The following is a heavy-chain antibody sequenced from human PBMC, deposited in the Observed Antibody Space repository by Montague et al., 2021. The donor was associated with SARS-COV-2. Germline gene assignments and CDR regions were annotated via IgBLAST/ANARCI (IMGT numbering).Heavy chain of an antibody. CDR3: ARDVGVVRNWFDP. Sequence: SLRLSCAASGFTFSDYYMSWIRQAPGKGLEWVSYISSSSSYTNYADSVKGRFTISRDNAKNSLYLQMNGLRAEDTAVYYCARDVGVVRNWFDPWGQGTLVTVSS. V-gene: IGHV3-11*05. D-gene: IGHD3-10*01. CDR2: ISSSSSYT. CDR1: GFTFSDYY. J-gene: IGHJ5*02.